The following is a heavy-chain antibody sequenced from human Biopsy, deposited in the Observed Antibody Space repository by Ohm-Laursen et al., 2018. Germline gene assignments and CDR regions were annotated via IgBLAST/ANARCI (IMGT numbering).Heavy chain of an antibody. Sequence: ASVKASCKSSGYTFTTYYIHWVRQAPGQGLEWMGIINPGGNSTAYTQNFQGRVTMTWDTSTTTVYMELSSLRSEGPAVYYCVLASFDYWGQGTLVTVPS. J-gene: IGHJ4*02. CDR2: INPGGNST. CDR3: VLASFDY. V-gene: IGHV1-46*01. CDR1: GYTFTTYY.